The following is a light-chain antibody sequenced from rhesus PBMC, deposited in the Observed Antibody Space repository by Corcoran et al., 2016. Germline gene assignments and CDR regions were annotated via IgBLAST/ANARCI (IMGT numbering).Light chain of an antibody. CDR3: QHYHRVPYS. Sequence: DIQMTQSPSSLSADVGDRVTITCRASQDINGFLAWYQQKQGKAPKALIHSASNLKSGVPSRFSGSGAWTDFALTISSLQPEDFATYYCQHYHRVPYSFGQGTKVEIK. CDR2: SAS. CDR1: QDINGF. V-gene: IGKV1-37*01. J-gene: IGKJ2*01.